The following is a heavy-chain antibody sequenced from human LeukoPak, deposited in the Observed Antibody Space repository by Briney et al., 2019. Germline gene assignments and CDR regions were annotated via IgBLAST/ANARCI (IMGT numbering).Heavy chain of an antibody. CDR1: GFTFSSYG. Sequence: GGSLRLSCAASGFTFSSYGMHWVRQAPGKGLEWVAVIWFDGSKRYYADSVRGRFTISRDNSKNTLYLQRNSLRAEDTAVYYCASSMTYYFDYWGQGTLVTVSS. J-gene: IGHJ4*02. CDR2: IWFDGSKR. V-gene: IGHV3-33*03. D-gene: IGHD3-16*01. CDR3: ASSMTYYFDY.